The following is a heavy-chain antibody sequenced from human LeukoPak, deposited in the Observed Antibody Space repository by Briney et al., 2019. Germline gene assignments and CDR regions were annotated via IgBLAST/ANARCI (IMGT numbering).Heavy chain of an antibody. D-gene: IGHD3-16*02. CDR2: IKPDEGEK. CDR3: ATLIHDYVWGSYRPPSGYFDY. Sequence: GGSLRLSCAASGFTFSSDWMIWVRQAPGKGLEWVANIKPDEGEKYYVDSVKGRFTISRDNAKNPLYLQMNSLRAEDTAVYYCATLIHDYVWGSYRPPSGYFDYWGQGTLVTVSS. CDR1: GFTFSSDW. V-gene: IGHV3-7*01. J-gene: IGHJ4*02.